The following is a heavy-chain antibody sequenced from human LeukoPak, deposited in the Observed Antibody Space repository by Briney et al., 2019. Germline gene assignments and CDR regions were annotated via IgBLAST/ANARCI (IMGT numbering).Heavy chain of an antibody. V-gene: IGHV3-23*01. Sequence: GGSLRLPCAASGFTFSTYAMTWVRQAPGKGLECVSVISRSGSSTHYADSVKGRFTISRDNAENSLYLEMNSLRPEDTALYYCAKDMDFWSGSDYWGQGTLVTVSS. CDR1: GFTFSTYA. D-gene: IGHD3-3*01. CDR3: AKDMDFWSGSDY. CDR2: ISRSGSST. J-gene: IGHJ4*02.